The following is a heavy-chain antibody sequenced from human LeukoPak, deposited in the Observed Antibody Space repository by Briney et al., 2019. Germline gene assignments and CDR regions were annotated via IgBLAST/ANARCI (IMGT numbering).Heavy chain of an antibody. CDR2: IWNAGTNT. CDR3: AGDTPPGGDYYFDY. D-gene: IGHD3-16*01. CDR1: GFSFSTYG. J-gene: IGHJ4*02. Sequence: GGSLRLSCAASGFSFSTYGMHWVRQAPGKGLEWVALIWNAGTNTYYADSVKGRFAISRDNSKNTLYLQMNSLRAEDTAVYYCAGDTPPGGDYYFDYWGQGTLVIVSS. V-gene: IGHV3-33*01.